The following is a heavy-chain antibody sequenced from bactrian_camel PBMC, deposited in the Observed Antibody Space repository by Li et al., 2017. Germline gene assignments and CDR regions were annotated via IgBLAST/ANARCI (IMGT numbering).Heavy chain of an antibody. CDR2: IYYAGGST. V-gene: IGHV3-2*01. D-gene: IGHD2*01. CDR3: AAAFSSFGTIDFAY. J-gene: IGHJ4*01. CDR1: GFTFSSYY. Sequence: VQLVESGGGLVQPGGSLRLSCAASGFTFSSYYMSWVRQAPGKGLEWVSSIYYAGGSTYYIDPVRGRFTISKDNAENTLYLQMDSLKPEDTAVYYCAAAFSSFGTIDFAYWGQGTQVTVS.